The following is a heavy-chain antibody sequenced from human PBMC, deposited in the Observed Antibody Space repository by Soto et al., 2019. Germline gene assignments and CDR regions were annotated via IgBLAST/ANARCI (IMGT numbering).Heavy chain of an antibody. J-gene: IGHJ4*02. CDR1: GGSFSGYY. CDR2: INHSGST. V-gene: IGHV4-34*01. CDR3: ARGLGYGDYEYADY. Sequence: SATLSLTCAVYGGSFSGYYWSWIRQPPGKGLEWIGEINHSGSTNYNPSLKSRVTISVDTSKNQFSLKLSSVTAADTAVYYCARGLGYGDYEYADYWGQGTLVTVSS. D-gene: IGHD4-17*01.